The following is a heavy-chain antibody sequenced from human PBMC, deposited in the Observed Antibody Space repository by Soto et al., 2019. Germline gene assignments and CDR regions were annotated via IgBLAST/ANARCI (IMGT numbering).Heavy chain of an antibody. D-gene: IGHD5-12*01. CDR2: ISGSGGST. J-gene: IGHJ1*01. CDR3: AKDFGGYPEYFQH. CDR1: GFTFSSYA. V-gene: IGHV3-23*01. Sequence: PGGSLRLSCAASGFTFSSYAMSWVRQAPGKGLEWVSAISGSGGSTYYADSVKGRFTISRDNSKNTLYLQMNSLRAEDTAVYYCAKDFGGYPEYFQHWGQDTLVTVSS.